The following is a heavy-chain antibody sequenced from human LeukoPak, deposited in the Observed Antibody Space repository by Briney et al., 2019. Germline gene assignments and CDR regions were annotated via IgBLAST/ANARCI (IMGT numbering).Heavy chain of an antibody. Sequence: PGGSLRLSCAASGFTFSNAWMSWVRQAPGKGLEWVGRIKSKTDGGTTDYAATVKGRFTISRHDSKNTLYLQMNSLKTEDTAVYYCTTEPDEAIAAAGTVHVDYWGQGTLVTVSS. J-gene: IGHJ4*02. D-gene: IGHD6-13*01. CDR2: IKSKTDGGTT. V-gene: IGHV3-15*01. CDR1: GFTFSNAW. CDR3: TTEPDEAIAAAGTVHVDY.